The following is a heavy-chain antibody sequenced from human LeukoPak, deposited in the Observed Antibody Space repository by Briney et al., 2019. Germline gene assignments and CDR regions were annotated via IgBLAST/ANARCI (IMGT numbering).Heavy chain of an antibody. CDR2: IYYSGST. CDR3: ARFSYYYDSSGYFH. V-gene: IGHV4-59*08. Sequence: SETLSLACTVSGGSISSYYWSWIRQPPGKGLEWIGYIYYSGSTNYNPSLKSRVIISVDTSKNQFSLKLSSVTAADTAVYYCARFSYYYDSSGYFHWGQGTLVTVSS. D-gene: IGHD3-22*01. J-gene: IGHJ4*02. CDR1: GGSISSYY.